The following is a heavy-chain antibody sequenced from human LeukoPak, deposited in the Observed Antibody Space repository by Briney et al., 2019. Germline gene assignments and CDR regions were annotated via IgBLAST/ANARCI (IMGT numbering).Heavy chain of an antibody. V-gene: IGHV4-39*01. D-gene: IGHD6-13*01. J-gene: IGHJ4*02. CDR1: GVSIISSNYY. CDR3: ARRLGSSADGILKYYFDY. CDR2: VFYTGNT. Sequence: AETLSLTCTVSGVSIISSNYYWGWFRQPPGKSLEWIAGVFYTGNTRHNPSLKSRVTISVDTSKNEFSLNLSSVTAEDTAVYYCARRLGSSADGILKYYFDYWGQGTLVTVSS.